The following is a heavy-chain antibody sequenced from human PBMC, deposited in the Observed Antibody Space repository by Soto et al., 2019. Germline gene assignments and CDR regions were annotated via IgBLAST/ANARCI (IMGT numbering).Heavy chain of an antibody. D-gene: IGHD2-15*01. V-gene: IGHV3-64D*06. CDR3: VRDLHEPLATDALRVAN. CDR1: GFTFSGYA. J-gene: IGHJ4*02. CDR2: ISNNGGST. Sequence: GGSLRLSCSGSGFTFSGYAMHWVRQAPGKGLEYVSGISNNGGSTYYTDSVKGRFTISRDNSKNTLYLLMSSLRAEDTAVYYCVRDLHEPLATDALRVANWGQGTQVTVSS.